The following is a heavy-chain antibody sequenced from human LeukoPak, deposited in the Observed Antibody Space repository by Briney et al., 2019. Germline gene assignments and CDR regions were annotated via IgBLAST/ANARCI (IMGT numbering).Heavy chain of an antibody. CDR3: AGPLSPYYGMDV. D-gene: IGHD3-16*02. CDR2: INAGNGNT. Sequence: ASVKVSCKASGYTFTSHAMHWVRQAPGQRLEWMGWINAGNGNTKYSQKFQGRVTITRDTSASTAYMELSSLRSEDTAVYYCAGPLSPYYGMDVWGQGTTVTVSS. V-gene: IGHV1-3*01. CDR1: GYTFTSHA. J-gene: IGHJ6*02.